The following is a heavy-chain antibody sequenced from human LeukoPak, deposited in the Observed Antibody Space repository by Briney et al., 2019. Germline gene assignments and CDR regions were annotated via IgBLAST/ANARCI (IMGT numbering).Heavy chain of an antibody. Sequence: PSETLSLTCTVSGGSISSYYWSWIRQPPGKGLEWIGYIYYGGSTNYNPSLKSRVTISVDTSKNQFSLKLSSVTAADTAVYYCARVTYYYGSSHDAFDIWGQGTMVTVSS. CDR2: IYYGGST. CDR3: ARVTYYYGSSHDAFDI. CDR1: GGSISSYY. V-gene: IGHV4-59*08. D-gene: IGHD3-10*01. J-gene: IGHJ3*02.